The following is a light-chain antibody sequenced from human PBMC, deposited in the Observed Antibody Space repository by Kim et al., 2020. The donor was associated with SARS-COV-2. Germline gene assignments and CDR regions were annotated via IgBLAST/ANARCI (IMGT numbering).Light chain of an antibody. V-gene: IGLV3-25*03. CDR2: KDN. Sequence: SYELTQPPSVSVSPGQTARITCSGDALPKKYAYWYQQKSGQAPMLIIFKDNERPSGIPERFSGSSSGTIVTLTISEVRAEDEADYYCQSSDISTSYPVVFGGGTQLTVL. CDR3: QSSDISTSYPVV. J-gene: IGLJ2*01. CDR1: ALPKKY.